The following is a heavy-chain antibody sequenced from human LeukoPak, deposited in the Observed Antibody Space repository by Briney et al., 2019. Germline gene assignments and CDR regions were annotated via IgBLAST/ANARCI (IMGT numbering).Heavy chain of an antibody. J-gene: IGHJ4*02. D-gene: IGHD1-26*01. Sequence: GGSLRLSCAASGFTFSNYGMHWVRQAPGKGLEWVAVISYDGSNKYYADSVKGRFTISRDNSKNALYLQMNSLRAEDTAVYYCAKAGSGSYYFDYWGQGTLVTVSS. V-gene: IGHV3-30*18. CDR1: GFTFSNYG. CDR3: AKAGSGSYYFDY. CDR2: ISYDGSNK.